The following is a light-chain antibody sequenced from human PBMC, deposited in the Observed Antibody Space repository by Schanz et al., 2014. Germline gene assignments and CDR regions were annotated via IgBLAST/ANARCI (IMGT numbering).Light chain of an antibody. CDR3: QSYDSSLSVNWV. CDR1: SSDVGYYNY. CDR2: DVT. Sequence: QSALTQPASVSGSPGQSITISCTGSSSDVGYYNYVSWYQQHPGKAPKLMIYDVTSRPSGVSNRFSGSKSGNTASLTISGLQAEDEADYYCQSYDSSLSVNWVFGGGTKLTVL. V-gene: IGLV2-14*03. J-gene: IGLJ3*02.